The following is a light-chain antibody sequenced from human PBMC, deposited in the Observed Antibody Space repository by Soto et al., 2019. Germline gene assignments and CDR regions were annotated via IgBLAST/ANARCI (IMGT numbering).Light chain of an antibody. J-gene: IGKJ5*01. CDR3: QQYGNSPIT. CDR2: DAS. V-gene: IGKV3D-20*01. CDR1: QSVSGSH. Sequence: DIVLTQSPATLSLSPGERATLSCGASQSVSGSHLAWYQQKPGLAPRLLIYDASSRATGIPDRFSGSGSGTDFTLTISSLDLEDFAVYYCQQYGNSPITFGQGTRLEIK.